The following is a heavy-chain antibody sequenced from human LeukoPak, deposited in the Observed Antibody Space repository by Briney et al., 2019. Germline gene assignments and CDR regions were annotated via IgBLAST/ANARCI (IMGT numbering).Heavy chain of an antibody. V-gene: IGHV1-2*02. Sequence: ASVKVSCKASGYTFTGYYMHWVRQAPGQGLEWMGWINPNSGGTNYAQKFQGRVTMTRDTSISTAYMELSRLRSDDTAVYYCARSFAVEPLPGHHAAVGYWGQGTLVTVSS. D-gene: IGHD2-21*01. CDR3: ARSFAVEPLPGHHAAVGY. CDR1: GYTFTGYY. J-gene: IGHJ4*02. CDR2: INPNSGGT.